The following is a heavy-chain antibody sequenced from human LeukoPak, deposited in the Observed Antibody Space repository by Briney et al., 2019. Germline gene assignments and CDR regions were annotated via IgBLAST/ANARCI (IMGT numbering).Heavy chain of an antibody. Sequence: SETLSLTCTVSGGSISSSSYYWGWIRQLPGKGLEWIESIYYSGSTYYNPSLKSRVTISVDTSKNQFSLKLSSVTAADTAVYYCARHRPLGLGNWFDPWGQGTLVTVSS. CDR3: ARHRPLGLGNWFDP. V-gene: IGHV4-39*01. D-gene: IGHD3-16*01. J-gene: IGHJ5*02. CDR2: IYYSGST. CDR1: GGSISSSSYY.